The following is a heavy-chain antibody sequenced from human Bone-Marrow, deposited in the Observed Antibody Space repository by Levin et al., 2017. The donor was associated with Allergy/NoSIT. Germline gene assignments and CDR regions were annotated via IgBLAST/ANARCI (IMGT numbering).Heavy chain of an antibody. V-gene: IGHV4-31*03. CDR3: ARDQAYDSSGHAHFDY. CDR1: GGSISSGGYY. J-gene: IGHJ4*02. D-gene: IGHD3-22*01. Sequence: SETLSLTCTVSGGSISSGGYYWSWIRQHPGKGLEWIGYIYYSGSTYYNPSLKSRVTISVDTSKNQFSLKLSSVTAADTAVYYCARDQAYDSSGHAHFDYWGQGTLVTVSS. CDR2: IYYSGST.